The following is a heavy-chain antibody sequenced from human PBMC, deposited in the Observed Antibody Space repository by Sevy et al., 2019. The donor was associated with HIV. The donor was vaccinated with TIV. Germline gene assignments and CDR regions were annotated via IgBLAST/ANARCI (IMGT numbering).Heavy chain of an antibody. CDR1: GFTFSSYS. Sequence: GGSLRLSCAASGFTFSSYSMNWVRQAPGKGLEWVSYISSSSSYIYYADSVKGRFTISRDNAKNSLYLQMNSLRAEDTAVYYCARVRSLPRTYWYFDLWGRGTLVTVSS. CDR2: ISSSSSYI. D-gene: IGHD2-15*01. J-gene: IGHJ2*01. V-gene: IGHV3-21*01. CDR3: ARVRSLPRTYWYFDL.